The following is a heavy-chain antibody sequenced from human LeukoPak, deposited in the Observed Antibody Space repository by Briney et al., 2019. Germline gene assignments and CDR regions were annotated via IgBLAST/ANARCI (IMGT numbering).Heavy chain of an antibody. CDR3: ARLSSLANIAARGRTWLDP. J-gene: IGHJ5*02. D-gene: IGHD6-6*01. Sequence: SETLSLTCTVSGGSISSYYWSWIRQPPGKGLEWIGHIYYSGSTNYSPSLKSRVTISVDTSKNQFSLKLSSVTAADTAVYYCARLSSLANIAARGRTWLDPWGQGSLVTVSS. CDR1: GGSISSYY. V-gene: IGHV4-59*01. CDR2: IYYSGST.